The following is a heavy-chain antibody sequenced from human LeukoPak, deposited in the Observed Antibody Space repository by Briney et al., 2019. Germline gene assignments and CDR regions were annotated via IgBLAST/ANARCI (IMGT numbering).Heavy chain of an antibody. CDR3: TLFDYDSWSAYLH. Sequence: ASVKVSCKASGYTFTSYSLRWVRQAPGQRLEWMGWINPGNGKTKYPQTFQGRVTISRDTSASTAYMELRGLRSEDTAVYYCTLFDYDSWSAYLHWGQGALVTVSS. D-gene: IGHD3-3*01. V-gene: IGHV1-3*01. CDR2: INPGNGKT. J-gene: IGHJ4*02. CDR1: GYTFTSYS.